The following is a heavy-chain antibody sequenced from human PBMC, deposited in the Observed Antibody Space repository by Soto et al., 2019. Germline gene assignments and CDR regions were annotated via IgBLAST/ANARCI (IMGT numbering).Heavy chain of an antibody. V-gene: IGHV1-69*01. Sequence: QVQLVQSGAVVKKPGSSVKFSCKASGGTFSSYGISWVRQAPGQGLEWMGGIIPAFRKANYAQKCQGRVTITADESTSTAYMELSSLRSEDTAVYYCARDRGIAAAGSGGNWLDPWGQGTLVTVSS. D-gene: IGHD6-13*01. CDR3: ARDRGIAAAGSGGNWLDP. J-gene: IGHJ5*02. CDR1: GGTFSSYG. CDR2: IIPAFRKA.